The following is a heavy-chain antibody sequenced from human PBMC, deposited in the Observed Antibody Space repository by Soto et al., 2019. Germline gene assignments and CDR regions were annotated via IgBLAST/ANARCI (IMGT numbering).Heavy chain of an antibody. CDR2: IYHGGNT. CDR3: ARHSSYYYDSSAYYDS. J-gene: IGHJ5*01. V-gene: IGHV4-4*02. Sequence: QVHLQESGPGLVQSSGTLSLTCGVSGAPISTGNWWTWVRQPPGKGLEWIGEIYHGGNTNYRPSLKSRVTISVDKAKNQFSLRLTCATAADTAVYYCARHSSYYYDSSAYYDSWGQGALVTVSS. CDR1: GAPISTGNW. D-gene: IGHD3-22*01.